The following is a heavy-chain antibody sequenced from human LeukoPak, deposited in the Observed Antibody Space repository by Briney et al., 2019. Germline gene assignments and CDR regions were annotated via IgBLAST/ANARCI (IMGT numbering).Heavy chain of an antibody. V-gene: IGHV4-4*09. D-gene: IGHD2-2*03. CDR3: ARHYGYCSSTSCFGLTDWFDP. CDR1: GGSISSYY. CDR2: IYTSGST. J-gene: IGHJ5*02. Sequence: SETLSLTCTVSGGSISSYYWSWIRQPPGKGLEWIGYIYTSGSTNYNPSLKSRVTISVDTSKKRFSLKLSSVTAADTAVYYCARHYGYCSSTSCFGLTDWFDPWGQGTLVTVSS.